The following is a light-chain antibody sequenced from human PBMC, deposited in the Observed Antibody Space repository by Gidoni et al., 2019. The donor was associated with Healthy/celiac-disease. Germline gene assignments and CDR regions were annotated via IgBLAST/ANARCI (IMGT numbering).Light chain of an antibody. Sequence: QAVVTQEPSLTVSPGGTATLTCASSTGAVTSGHYPYWFQQKPGQAPRTLIYDTSNKHSWTPARFSGSLLGGKAALTLSGAQPEDEAEYYCLLSYSGARQVFGGGTKLTVL. CDR2: DTS. V-gene: IGLV7-46*01. CDR1: TGAVTSGHY. J-gene: IGLJ3*02. CDR3: LLSYSGARQV.